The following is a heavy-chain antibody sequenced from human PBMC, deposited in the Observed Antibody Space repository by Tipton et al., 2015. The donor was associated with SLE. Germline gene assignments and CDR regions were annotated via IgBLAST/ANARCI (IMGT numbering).Heavy chain of an antibody. CDR3: ASDLRGTMIRVAMDV. Sequence: QVQLVQSGAEVKKPGASVKVSCRASGSTFNTYGVSWVRQAPGQGLEWMGWISAYSGNTNYAPKLQDRITMTTDTSTSIVYMELRSLRPDDTAIYYCASDLRGTMIRVAMDVWGQGTTVTVSS. J-gene: IGHJ6*02. V-gene: IGHV1-18*01. CDR1: GSTFNTYG. CDR2: ISAYSGNT. D-gene: IGHD3-22*01.